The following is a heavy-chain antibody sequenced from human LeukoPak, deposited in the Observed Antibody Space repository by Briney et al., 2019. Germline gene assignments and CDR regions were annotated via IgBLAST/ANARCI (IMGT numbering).Heavy chain of an antibody. J-gene: IGHJ4*02. V-gene: IGHV3-74*01. Sequence: PGGSLRLSCAASGFTFSSHWMYWVSQAPGKGLVWVSRFNTDGSSTSYADSVKGRFTISRDNAKNTLHLQMNSLRAEDTAVYYCARERIDCSSTSCYGGGSDYWGQGTLVTVSS. CDR3: ARERIDCSSTSCYGGGSDY. D-gene: IGHD2-2*01. CDR2: FNTDGSST. CDR1: GFTFSSHW.